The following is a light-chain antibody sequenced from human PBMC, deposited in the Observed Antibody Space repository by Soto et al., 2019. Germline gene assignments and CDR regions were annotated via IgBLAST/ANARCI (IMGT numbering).Light chain of an antibody. CDR3: SSYAGSNNLV. J-gene: IGLJ2*01. CDR1: SSDVGGYNY. CDR2: EVS. Sequence: QSALTQPPSASGSPGQSVTISWTGTSSDVGGYNYVSWYQQHPGKAPKLMIYEVSKRPSVVPDRFSGSKSGNTASLTVSGLQAEDEADYYCSSYAGSNNLVFGGGTKLTVL. V-gene: IGLV2-8*01.